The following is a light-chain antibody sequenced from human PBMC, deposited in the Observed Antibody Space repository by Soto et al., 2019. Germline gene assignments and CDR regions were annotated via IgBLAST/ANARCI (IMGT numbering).Light chain of an antibody. CDR3: QQLRMYTST. CDR2: AAS. Sequence: IQVTQAPSSLSASVGARVTLTCRATQDIDIYLAWYQQKPGEAPKLLIYAASTLDGGVPSRFSGSGSGTDFALTITRVQAEDVATYYCQQLRMYTSTFGRGTKVDIK. CDR1: QDIDIY. V-gene: IGKV1-9*01. J-gene: IGKJ4*01.